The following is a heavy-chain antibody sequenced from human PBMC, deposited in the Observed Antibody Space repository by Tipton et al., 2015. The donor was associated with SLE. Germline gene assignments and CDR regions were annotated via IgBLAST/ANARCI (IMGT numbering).Heavy chain of an antibody. CDR1: GFSISSGYY. J-gene: IGHJ4*02. CDR2: ISHTGNI. Sequence: TLSLTCAVSGFSISSGYYWGWIRQSPEKGLEWIGSISHTGNIYFNPSFESRVTMSIDTSRNEVFLRLSSVTAADTAVYYCARHDYDSNGYYQHYFDYWGLGTLVTVSS. CDR3: ARHDYDSNGYYQHYFDY. V-gene: IGHV4-38-2*01. D-gene: IGHD3-22*01.